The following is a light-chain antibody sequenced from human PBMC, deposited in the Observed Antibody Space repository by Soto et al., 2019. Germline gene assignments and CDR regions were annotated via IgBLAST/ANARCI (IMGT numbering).Light chain of an antibody. CDR1: STDIGAYNY. V-gene: IGLV2-8*01. Sequence: QSALTQPPSASGSPGQSVTISCTGTSTDIGAYNYVSWYQHHPGKAPKLMIFDVTKRPAGVPDRFSGSKSGNTASLTVSGLQADDEAAYYCSSYAGSGTYVVFGGGTKLTVL. J-gene: IGLJ2*01. CDR3: SSYAGSGTYVV. CDR2: DVT.